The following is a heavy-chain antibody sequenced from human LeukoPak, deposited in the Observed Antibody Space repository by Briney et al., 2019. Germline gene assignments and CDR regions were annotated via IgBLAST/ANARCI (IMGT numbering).Heavy chain of an antibody. J-gene: IGHJ4*02. V-gene: IGHV4-59*08. Sequence: SETLSLTCTVSGGSISSYYWSWIRQPPGKGLEWIGYIYYSGSTNYNPSLKSRVTISVDTSKNQFSLKLSSVTAADTAVYYCARSLMMVRGAMDFDYWGQGTLVTVSS. CDR3: ARSLMMVRGAMDFDY. D-gene: IGHD3-10*01. CDR1: GGSISSYY. CDR2: IYYSGST.